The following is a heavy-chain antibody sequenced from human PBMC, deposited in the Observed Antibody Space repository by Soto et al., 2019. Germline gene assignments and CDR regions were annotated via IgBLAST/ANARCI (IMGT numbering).Heavy chain of an antibody. CDR1: GGPISSSSYY. V-gene: IGHV4-39*07. CDR2: IYYSGTT. CDR3: ARGKESEWLQLSLRRYYYYGMDV. J-gene: IGHJ6*02. Sequence: PSETLSLTCTVSGGPISSSSYYWGWIRQPPGKGLEWIGTIYYSGTTYYNPSLKSRVTISVDTSKNQFSLKLSSVTAADTAVYYCARGKESEWLQLSLRRYYYYGMDVWGQGTTVTVSS. D-gene: IGHD5-12*01.